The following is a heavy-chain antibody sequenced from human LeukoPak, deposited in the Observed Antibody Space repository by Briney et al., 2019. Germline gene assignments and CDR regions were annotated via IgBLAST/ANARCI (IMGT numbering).Heavy chain of an antibody. D-gene: IGHD3-10*01. CDR2: ISGSGGST. J-gene: IGHJ4*02. V-gene: IGHV3-23*01. Sequence: PGGSLRLSCAASGFTFSSYAMSWVRQAPGKGLEWVSAISGSGGSTYYADSVKGRFTISRDNSKNTLYLQMNSLRAEDTAVYYCAIDQPSVTLWFGEFPFDYWGQGTLVTVSS. CDR1: GFTFSSYA. CDR3: AIDQPSVTLWFGEFPFDY.